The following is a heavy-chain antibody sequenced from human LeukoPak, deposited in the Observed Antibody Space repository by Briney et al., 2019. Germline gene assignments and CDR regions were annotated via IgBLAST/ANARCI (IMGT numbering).Heavy chain of an antibody. Sequence: GGSLRLSCAASGFTFSTYAMSWVRQAPGKGLEWVSAISGSGVSTYYADSVKGRFTISRDTSNNTLYLQTNSLRAEDTAVYYCARVYYYDSSGLDYWGQGTLVTVSS. J-gene: IGHJ4*02. CDR2: ISGSGVST. CDR3: ARVYYYDSSGLDY. V-gene: IGHV3-23*01. D-gene: IGHD3-22*01. CDR1: GFTFSTYA.